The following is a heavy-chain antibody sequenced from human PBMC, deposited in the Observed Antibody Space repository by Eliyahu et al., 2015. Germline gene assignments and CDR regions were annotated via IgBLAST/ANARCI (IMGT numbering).Heavy chain of an antibody. CDR2: IWYDGNNK. J-gene: IGHJ4*02. V-gene: IGHV3-33*01. CDR1: GFTLXSYG. CDR3: ARQEVMVTGPGFLDY. Sequence: QVQLVESGGGVAQPGRSLXLSCAASGFTLXSYGMHWVRXAPGKGLEWVAVIWYDGNNKXYADSVRGRFTIPRDNSKNTLYLQMNSLRAEDTAVYYCARQEVMVTGPGFLDYWGQGTLVTVSS. D-gene: IGHD2-21*02.